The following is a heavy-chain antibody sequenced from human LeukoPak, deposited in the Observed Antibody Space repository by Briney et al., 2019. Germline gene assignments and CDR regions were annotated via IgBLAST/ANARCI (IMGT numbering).Heavy chain of an antibody. Sequence: ESGPTLVNPTQTLTLTCTFSGFSLSTTGVGVTWVRQPPGKALEWLALIYWNDDKHYSPSLKTRLTITKDTSKNQVVLTMTNMDPVDTATYYCAHDRAGIGFDPWGQGTLVTASS. J-gene: IGHJ5*02. CDR1: GFSLSTTGVG. CDR2: IYWNDDK. D-gene: IGHD3-22*01. CDR3: AHDRAGIGFDP. V-gene: IGHV2-5*01.